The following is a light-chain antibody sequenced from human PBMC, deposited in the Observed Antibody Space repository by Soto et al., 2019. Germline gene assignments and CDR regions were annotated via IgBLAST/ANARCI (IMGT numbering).Light chain of an antibody. V-gene: IGLV1-51*01. J-gene: IGLJ2*01. Sequence: QSVLTQPPSVSAAPGQKVTISCSGSTSNIGNNYVSWYQQLPGTAPKLLIYDNNKRPSGIPDRFSGSKFGTSATLSITGLQTGDEADYYCGTWDSSLSAVVFGGGTKLTVL. CDR3: GTWDSSLSAVV. CDR1: TSNIGNNY. CDR2: DNN.